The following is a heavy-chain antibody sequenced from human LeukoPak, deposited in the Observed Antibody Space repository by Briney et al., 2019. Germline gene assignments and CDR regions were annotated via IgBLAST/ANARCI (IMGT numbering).Heavy chain of an antibody. D-gene: IGHD4-17*01. CDR1: GGTFSSYA. Sequence: SVKVSCKASGGTFSSYAISWVRQAPGQGLEWMGGIIPIFGTANYAQKFQGRVTITTDESTSTAYMELSSLRSEDTAVYYCARDVDYGDTTFDYWGQGTLVTVSS. V-gene: IGHV1-69*05. CDR3: ARDVDYGDTTFDY. CDR2: IIPIFGTA. J-gene: IGHJ4*02.